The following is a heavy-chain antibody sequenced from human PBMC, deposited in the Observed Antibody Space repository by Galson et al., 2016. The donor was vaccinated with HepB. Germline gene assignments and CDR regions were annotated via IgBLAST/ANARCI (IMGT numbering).Heavy chain of an antibody. CDR1: GFTFSSYD. D-gene: IGHD3-10*01. J-gene: IGHJ4*02. CDR2: IGIAGDT. Sequence: SLRLSCAASGFTFSSYDMLWVRQAAGRGLEWVSLIGIAGDTYYPGSVKGRFTISRENAKNSLYLQMDSLRAGDTAIYYCATFSHYGSGLDKWGQGTLVTVPS. V-gene: IGHV3-13*01. CDR3: ATFSHYGSGLDK.